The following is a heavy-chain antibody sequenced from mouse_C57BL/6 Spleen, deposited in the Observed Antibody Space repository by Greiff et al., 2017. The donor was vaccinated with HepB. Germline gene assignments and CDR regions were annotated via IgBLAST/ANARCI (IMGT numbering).Heavy chain of an antibody. V-gene: IGHV5-12*01. CDR3: ARQGGLLYLFAY. D-gene: IGHD2-12*01. CDR2: ISNGGGST. CDR1: GFTFSDYY. J-gene: IGHJ3*01. Sequence: EVKLMESGGGLVQPGGSLKLSCAASGFTFSDYYMYWVRQTPEKRLEWVAYISNGGGSTYYPDTVKGRFTISRDNAKNTLYLQMSRLKSEDTAMYYCARQGGLLYLFAYWGQGTLVTVSA.